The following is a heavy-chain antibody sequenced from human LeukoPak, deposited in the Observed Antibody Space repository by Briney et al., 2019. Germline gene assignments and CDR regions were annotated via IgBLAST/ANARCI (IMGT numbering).Heavy chain of an antibody. CDR1: GFTFSSYA. J-gene: IGHJ6*02. D-gene: IGHD2/OR15-2a*01. Sequence: PGGSLRLSCAVSGFTFSSYAMQWVRQAPGKGLEWVSGISASGGNTWYADSVKGRFTISRDNSKNTLYLQMNSLRAEDTAVYYCAKYVSARGPPYALAVWGQGTTVTVSS. V-gene: IGHV3-23*01. CDR3: AKYVSARGPPYALAV. CDR2: ISASGGNT.